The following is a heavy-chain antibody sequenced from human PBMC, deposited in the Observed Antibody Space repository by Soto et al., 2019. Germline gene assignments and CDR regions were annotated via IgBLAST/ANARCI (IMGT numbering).Heavy chain of an antibody. D-gene: IGHD6-13*01. J-gene: IGHJ4*02. V-gene: IGHV1-69*01. CDR1: GGTLSRSA. CDR3: GTGSSWTKVES. CDR2: IIPIFGPA. Sequence: QVQLAQSGAEVKKPGSSVKVSCKASGGTLSRSAISWVRQAPGQGLEWMGGIIPIFGPAIYAQKFRGRVSIIADESTRTAYMEMSSRRSEDTAVYYCGTGSSWTKVESWGQGTLVNVSS.